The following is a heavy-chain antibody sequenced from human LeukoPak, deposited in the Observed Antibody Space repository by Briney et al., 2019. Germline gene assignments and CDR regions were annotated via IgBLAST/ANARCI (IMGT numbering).Heavy chain of an antibody. CDR3: ARAPDYDYVWGTYRLGY. Sequence: GASVKVSCKASGYTFTGYSIHWVRQAPGQGLEWMGWINPNTGGTNYAQKFQGRVTMTRDTFISTVYMELSSLRFDDTAVFYCARAPDYDYVWGTYRLGYWGQGTLVTVSS. D-gene: IGHD3-16*02. J-gene: IGHJ4*02. CDR2: INPNTGGT. CDR1: GYTFTGYS. V-gene: IGHV1-2*02.